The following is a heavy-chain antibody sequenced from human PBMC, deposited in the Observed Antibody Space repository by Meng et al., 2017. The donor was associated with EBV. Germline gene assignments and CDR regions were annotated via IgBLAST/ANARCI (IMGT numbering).Heavy chain of an antibody. CDR3: ARVGIAVAGTGDY. V-gene: IGHV1-2*06. CDR2: INPNSGGT. D-gene: IGHD6-19*01. Sequence: GQSVQSGVGVKTPGALVKVSCKASGHTFTGYYRHWVRQAPGQGLEWMGRINPNSGGTNYAQKFQGRVTMTRDTSISTAYMELSRLRSDDTAVYYCARVGIAVAGTGDYWGQGTLVTVSS. J-gene: IGHJ4*02. CDR1: GHTFTGYY.